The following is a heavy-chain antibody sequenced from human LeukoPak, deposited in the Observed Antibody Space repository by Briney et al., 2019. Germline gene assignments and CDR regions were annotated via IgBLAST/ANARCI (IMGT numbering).Heavy chain of an antibody. V-gene: IGHV3-66*01. CDR3: ARVLEAANTYYFDY. CDR2: ISSAGTT. Sequence: GRSLRLSCAPSRFTVSRSYMIWVRQAPGRGLEWVSIISSAGTTYYADSVKGRFTISRDNSKHTVYLQVICLTEQAPAVYYCARVLEAANTYYFDYWGQGTMVTVSS. D-gene: IGHD6-13*01. J-gene: IGHJ4*02. CDR1: RFTVSRSY.